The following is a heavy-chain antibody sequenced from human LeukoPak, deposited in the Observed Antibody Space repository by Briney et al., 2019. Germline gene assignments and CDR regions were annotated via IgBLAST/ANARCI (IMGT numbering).Heavy chain of an antibody. CDR2: ISGSGGST. Sequence: GGSLRLSCAASGFTFSSYAMSWVRQAPGKGLEWVSAISGSGGSTYYADSVKGRFTISRDNSKNTLYLLMNSLRAEDTAVYYCAKDPGLYCSGGSCYYDYWGQGTLVTVSS. D-gene: IGHD2-15*01. J-gene: IGHJ4*02. CDR3: AKDPGLYCSGGSCYYDY. CDR1: GFTFSSYA. V-gene: IGHV3-23*01.